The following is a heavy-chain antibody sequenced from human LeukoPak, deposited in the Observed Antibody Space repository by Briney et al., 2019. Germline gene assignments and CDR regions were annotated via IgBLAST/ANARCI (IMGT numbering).Heavy chain of an antibody. D-gene: IGHD3-16*01. CDR3: ARGRYGWLPFDY. J-gene: IGHJ4*02. V-gene: IGHV4-38-2*02. CDR1: GYSISSGYY. Sequence: SETLSLTCTVSGYSISSGYYWGWIRQPPGKGLEWIGSIYHSGSTYYNPSLKSRVTISVDTSKNQFTLKLSSVTAADTAVYYCARGRYGWLPFDYWGQGTLVTVSS. CDR2: IYHSGST.